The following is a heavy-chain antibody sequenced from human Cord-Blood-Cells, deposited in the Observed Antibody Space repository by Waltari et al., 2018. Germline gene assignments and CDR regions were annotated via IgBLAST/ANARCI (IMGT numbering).Heavy chain of an antibody. CDR2: ISYDGSNK. V-gene: IGHV3-30-3*01. CDR3: ARDQDKLLTYYGMDV. Sequence: QVQLVESGGGVVQPGRSLRLSCAASGFTFSSYPMHGVRQAPGKGLEWVAVISYDGSNKYYADSVKGRFTISRDNSKNTLYLQMNSLRAEDTAVYYCARDQDKLLTYYGMDVWGQGTTVTVSS. CDR1: GFTFSSYP. D-gene: IGHD2-15*01. J-gene: IGHJ6*02.